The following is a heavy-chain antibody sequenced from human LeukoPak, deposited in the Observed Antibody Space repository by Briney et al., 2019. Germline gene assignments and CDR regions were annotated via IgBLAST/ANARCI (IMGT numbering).Heavy chain of an antibody. CDR2: IMPLFGTA. CDR3: ARFPDLGVDSC. V-gene: IGHV1-69*05. Sequence: SVKVSCRTSGGTFNNSAISWVRQAPGQGLEWLGGIMPLFGTAGYAQKFQGRVTITKDESTRTVYLELTSLTSDDTAVYYCARFPDLGVDSCWGQGTLVTVSS. J-gene: IGHJ4*02. D-gene: IGHD2-2*01. CDR1: GGTFNNSA.